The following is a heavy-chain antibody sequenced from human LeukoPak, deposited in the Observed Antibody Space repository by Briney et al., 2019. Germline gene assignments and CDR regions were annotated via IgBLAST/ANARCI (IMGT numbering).Heavy chain of an antibody. CDR1: GFTFSSYA. CDR2: ISGSGGST. J-gene: IGHJ3*02. CDR3: AKGYGGNGPHTYDAFDI. V-gene: IGHV3-23*01. Sequence: GGSLRLSCAASGFTFSSYAMSWVRQAPGKGLEWVSAISGSGGSTYYADSVKGRFTISRDNSKNTTYLQMNSLRAEDTAVYYCAKGYGGNGPHTYDAFDIWGQGTMVTVSS. D-gene: IGHD4-23*01.